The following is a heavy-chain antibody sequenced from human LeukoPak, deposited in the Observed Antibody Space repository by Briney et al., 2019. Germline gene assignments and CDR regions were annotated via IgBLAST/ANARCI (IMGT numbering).Heavy chain of an antibody. CDR3: AKDPVSYYDILTGYIGFDY. CDR2: IIPIFGTA. Sequence: GASVKVSCKASGGTFSSYAISWVRQAPGQGLEWMGGIIPIFGTANYAQKFQGRVTITTDESTSTAYMELSSLRSEDTAVYYCAKDPVSYYDILTGYIGFDYWGQGTLVTVSS. V-gene: IGHV1-69*05. CDR1: GGTFSSYA. J-gene: IGHJ4*02. D-gene: IGHD3-9*01.